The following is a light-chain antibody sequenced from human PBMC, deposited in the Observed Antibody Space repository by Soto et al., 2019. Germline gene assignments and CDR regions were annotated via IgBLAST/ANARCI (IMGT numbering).Light chain of an antibody. CDR3: QQYNHWPI. Sequence: EIVMMQSPATLSVSPGERATLSCRASQSVSSNLAWYQQKPGQAPRLLIYGASSRATGIPARVSSSGSGTEFTLTSSSLQSEDFALYYYQQYNHWPILGQGTRLEIK. CDR2: GAS. J-gene: IGKJ5*01. V-gene: IGKV3-15*01. CDR1: QSVSSN.